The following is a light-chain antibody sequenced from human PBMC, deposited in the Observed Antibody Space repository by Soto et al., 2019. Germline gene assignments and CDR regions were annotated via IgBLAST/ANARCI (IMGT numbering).Light chain of an antibody. V-gene: IGKV1-9*01. CDR3: QQFITYPYT. CDR1: QGISSS. J-gene: IGKJ2*01. Sequence: DIQLTQSPSFLSASVGDRVTITCRASQGISSSLAWYQQKLGKAPKNLIYAASTLQSGVPSRFSGSGSGTEFTLTISSLQPEDFATYYCQQFITYPYTFGQGTKLEIK. CDR2: AAS.